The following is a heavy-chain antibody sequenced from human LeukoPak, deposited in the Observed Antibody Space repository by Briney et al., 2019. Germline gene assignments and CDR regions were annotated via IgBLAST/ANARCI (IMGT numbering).Heavy chain of an antibody. CDR2: IRKKANSYTT. V-gene: IGHV3-72*01. J-gene: IGHJ4*02. CDR3: ARVEGYSYGFDY. Sequence: VGSLRLSCAASGFTFSDHYMDWVPQAPGKGLEWVCRIRKKANSYTTQYAASVKGRFAISRDDSQNSLYLQMNSLKTEDTAVYYCARVEGYSYGFDYWGQGTLVTVSS. CDR1: GFTFSDHY. D-gene: IGHD5-18*01.